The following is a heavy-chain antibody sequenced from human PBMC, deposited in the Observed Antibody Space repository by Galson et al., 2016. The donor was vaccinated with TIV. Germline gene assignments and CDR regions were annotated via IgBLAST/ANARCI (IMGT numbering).Heavy chain of an antibody. CDR2: IYHSGST. D-gene: IGHD5-18*01. CDR3: VRECGYKFGNDENWFDP. CDR1: GGSISHKDYF. J-gene: IGHJ5*02. V-gene: IGHV4-39*07. Sequence: SEPLSLTCSVSGGSISHKDYFWGWIRQPPGKGLEWIGRIYHSGSTDYNPSLKGRVTMSVDTFNNQFSLKVTSVTAADTAIYYCVRECGYKFGNDENWFDPWGQGTLVTVSS.